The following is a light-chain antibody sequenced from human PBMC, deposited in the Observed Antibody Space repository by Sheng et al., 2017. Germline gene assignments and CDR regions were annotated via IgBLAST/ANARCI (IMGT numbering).Light chain of an antibody. V-gene: IGKV3-20*01. J-gene: IGKJ2*01. Sequence: EIVLTQSPVTLSLSPGERATLFCRASQSVRSNNLAWYQQKPGQSPRLLFYGASNRATGIPDRFSGGGSGTDFTLTISRLEPEDFAVYYCQQYGSSPYTFGQGTKLDIK. CDR1: QSVRSNN. CDR3: QQYGSSPYT. CDR2: GAS.